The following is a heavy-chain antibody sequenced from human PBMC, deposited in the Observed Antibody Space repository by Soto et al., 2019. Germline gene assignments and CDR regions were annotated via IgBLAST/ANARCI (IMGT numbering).Heavy chain of an antibody. CDR3: ASLSSSSGFDY. CDR1: GFTFSSYA. V-gene: IGHV3-30-3*01. J-gene: IGHJ4*02. D-gene: IGHD6-6*01. Sequence: HPGGSLRLSCAASGFTFSSYAMHWVRQAPGKGLEWVAVISYDGSNKYYADSVKGRFTISRDNSKNTLYLQMNSLRAEDTAVYYCASLSSSSGFDYWGQGTLVTVSS. CDR2: ISYDGSNK.